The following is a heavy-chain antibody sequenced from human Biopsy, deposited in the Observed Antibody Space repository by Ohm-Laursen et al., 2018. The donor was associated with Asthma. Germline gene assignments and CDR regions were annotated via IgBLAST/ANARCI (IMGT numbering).Heavy chain of an antibody. CDR2: ILYGGNS. D-gene: IGHD6-19*01. CDR3: ATYSTGWSGVEF. V-gene: IGHV4-61*05. J-gene: IGHJ4*02. CDR1: GGYTGSSDHH. Sequence: SETLSLTCRVSGGYTGSSDHHWAWIRQAPGKGLEWIGYILYGGNSYYSSSLKSRVSISVDPSKKQFSLTLDSVTAADTAVYYCATYSTGWSGVEFWGQGTRVTVSS.